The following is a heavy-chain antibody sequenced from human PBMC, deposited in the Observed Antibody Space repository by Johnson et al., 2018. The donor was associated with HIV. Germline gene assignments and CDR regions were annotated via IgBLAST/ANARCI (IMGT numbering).Heavy chain of an antibody. CDR3: ARGRKTVTTVRPSAFDI. J-gene: IGHJ3*02. D-gene: IGHD4-17*01. V-gene: IGHV3-30-3*01. Sequence: QMQLVESGGGVVQPGRSLRLSCVASGFTFSSYTMHWVRQAPGKGLEWVAVISYDGSNKYYADSVKGRLTIPSDNSNNTLYLQMNSLRAEDTAVYYCARGRKTVTTVRPSAFDIWGQGTMVTVSS. CDR2: ISYDGSNK. CDR1: GFTFSSYT.